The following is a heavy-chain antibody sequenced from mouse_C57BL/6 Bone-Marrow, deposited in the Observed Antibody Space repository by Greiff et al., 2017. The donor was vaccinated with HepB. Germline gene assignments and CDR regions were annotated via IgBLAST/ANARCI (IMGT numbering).Heavy chain of an antibody. Sequence: DVKLQESGGGLVQPGGSLKLSCAASGIDFSRYWMSWVRRAPGKGLEWIGEINPDSSTINYAPSLKDKFIISRDNAKNTLYLQMSKVRSEDTALYYCARQEGGGNYSFAYWGQGTLVTVSA. CDR3: ARQEGGGNYSFAY. J-gene: IGHJ3*01. D-gene: IGHD2-1*01. CDR2: INPDSSTI. V-gene: IGHV4-1*01. CDR1: GIDFSRYW.